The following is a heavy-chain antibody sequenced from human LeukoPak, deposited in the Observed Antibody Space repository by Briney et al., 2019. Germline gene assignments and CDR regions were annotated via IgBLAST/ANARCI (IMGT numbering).Heavy chain of an antibody. D-gene: IGHD6-19*01. CDR1: GGSISSGDYY. J-gene: IGHJ6*02. CDR3: ARGRGKQWRSYYYYYGMDV. CDR2: IYYSGST. Sequence: SETLSLTCTVSGGSISSGDYYWSWIRQPPGKGLEWIGYIYYSGSTYYNPSLKSRVTISVDTSKNQFSLKLSSVTAADTAVYYCARGRGKQWRSYYYYYGMDVWGQGTTVTVSS. V-gene: IGHV4-30-4*01.